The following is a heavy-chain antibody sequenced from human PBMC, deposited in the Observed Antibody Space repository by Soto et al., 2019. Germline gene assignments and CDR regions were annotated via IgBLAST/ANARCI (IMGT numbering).Heavy chain of an antibody. V-gene: IGHV1-2*02. Sequence: ASVRVSCKASGYTFTGYYIHWVRQAPGQGLEWMGWINPYSGATNYAQKFQGRVTMTGVTSISTAYMDLSRLRSDDTAVYYCARDSLKYTSSSSYFYGMDVWGHGTTVTVSS. CDR1: GYTFTGYY. D-gene: IGHD6-6*01. CDR2: INPYSGAT. J-gene: IGHJ6*02. CDR3: ARDSLKYTSSSSYFYGMDV.